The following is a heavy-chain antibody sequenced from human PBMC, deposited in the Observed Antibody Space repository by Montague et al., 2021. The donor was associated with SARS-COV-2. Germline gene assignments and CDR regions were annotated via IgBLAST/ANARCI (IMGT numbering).Heavy chain of an antibody. Sequence: SETLSLTCAVYGASFSGYYWTWIRQSPGKGLEWIAEINHSGSTNYNLDPSLRNPVSISVDTPQSQFSLTFTSATAADTGVYYCAKWDPQTLTLIGLRGKSAIDYWGQGALVTVAS. CDR2: INHSGST. D-gene: IGHD1-26*01. J-gene: IGHJ4*02. CDR1: GASFSGYY. V-gene: IGHV4-34*01. CDR3: AKWDPQTLTLIGLRGKSAIDY.